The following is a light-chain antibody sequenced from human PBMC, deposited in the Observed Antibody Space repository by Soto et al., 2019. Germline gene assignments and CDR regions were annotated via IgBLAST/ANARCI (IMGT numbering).Light chain of an antibody. J-gene: IGKJ5*01. CDR2: KAS. V-gene: IGKV1-5*03. Sequence: DIQMTQSTSTLSGSVGDIVTSTWRASQTISSWLAWYQQKPGKAPKLLIYKASTLKSGVPSRFSGSGSGTEFTLTISSLQPDDFATYYCQQTYTTPEITFGQGTRLAI. CDR3: QQTYTTPEIT. CDR1: QTISSW.